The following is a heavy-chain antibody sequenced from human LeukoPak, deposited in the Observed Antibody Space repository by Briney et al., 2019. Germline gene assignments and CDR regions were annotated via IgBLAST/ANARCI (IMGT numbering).Heavy chain of an antibody. J-gene: IGHJ4*02. CDR1: GLSFSSYG. D-gene: IGHD1-26*01. Sequence: PGGSLRLSCAASGLSFSSYGMHWVRQAPGKGLEWVAFIQYDGSNKFYADSVKGRFTISRDNSKNTLYLQMNSLRPEDTAVYYCARAYGGSYGSCDYWGQGTLVTVSS. V-gene: IGHV3-30*06. CDR2: IQYDGSNK. CDR3: ARAYGGSYGSCDY.